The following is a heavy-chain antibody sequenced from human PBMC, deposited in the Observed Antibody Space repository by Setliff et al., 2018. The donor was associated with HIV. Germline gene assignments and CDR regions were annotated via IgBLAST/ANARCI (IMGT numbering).Heavy chain of an antibody. J-gene: IGHJ5*02. CDR3: AREAQYSSSWSGRRVTWFDA. V-gene: IGHV4-34*01. CDR2: IDHSGGT. Sequence: SETLSLTCAVYGGSFSGYNWNWIRQSPGKGLEWIGKIDHSGGTDYNPSLLSRVTISVDKSKNQFSLNLRSVTAADTAVYYCAREAQYSSSWSGRRVTWFDAWGQGPPVTVSS. CDR1: GGSFSGYN. D-gene: IGHD6-13*01.